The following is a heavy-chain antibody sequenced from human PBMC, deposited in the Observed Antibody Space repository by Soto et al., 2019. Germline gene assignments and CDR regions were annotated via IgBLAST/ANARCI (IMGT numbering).Heavy chain of an antibody. V-gene: IGHV1-69*13. CDR1: GGTFSSYA. Sequence: ASVKVSCKASGGTFSSYAISWVRQAPGQGLEWMGGIIPIFGTANYAQKFQGRVTITADESTSTAYMELSSLRSEDTAVYYCARVLSQHDSSGSHPDYWGQGTLVTVSS. J-gene: IGHJ4*02. D-gene: IGHD3-22*01. CDR2: IIPIFGTA. CDR3: ARVLSQHDSSGSHPDY.